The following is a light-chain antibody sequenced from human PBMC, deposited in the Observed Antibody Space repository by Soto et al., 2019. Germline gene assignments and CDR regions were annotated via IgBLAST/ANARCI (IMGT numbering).Light chain of an antibody. CDR2: SAS. CDR3: QHNHTYPFT. Sequence: DIQMTQSPSTLSASVGDRVTITCRASQSISSYLAWYQQKPGKAPTLLIHSASTLESGVPSKFSGSGSGTEFTLIISSLQPDDFATYYCQHNHTYPFTFGQGTKLEIK. CDR1: QSISSY. J-gene: IGKJ2*01. V-gene: IGKV1-5*03.